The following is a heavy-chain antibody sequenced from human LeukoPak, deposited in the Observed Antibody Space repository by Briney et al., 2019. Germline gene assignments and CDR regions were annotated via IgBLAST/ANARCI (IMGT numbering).Heavy chain of an antibody. J-gene: IGHJ6*03. D-gene: IGHD6-13*01. Sequence: GASVKVSCKASGYTFTTFDINWVRQATGQGLEWMGWMNPNGGNTGYAQKFQGRVTITRDTSISTAYMELSSLRSEDTAVYYCARALCDSDSCNYYQYMDVWGKGTTVTVSS. CDR3: ARALCDSDSCNYYQYMDV. CDR2: MNPNGGNT. CDR1: GYTFTTFD. V-gene: IGHV1-8*03.